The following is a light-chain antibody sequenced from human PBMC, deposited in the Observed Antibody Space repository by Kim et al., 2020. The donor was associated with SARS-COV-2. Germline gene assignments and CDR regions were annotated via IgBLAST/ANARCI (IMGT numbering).Light chain of an antibody. Sequence: GGRVTITCRASQGISSWLAWYQQKPGSAPKLLIYAASTLQSGVTSRFSGSGSGTDFTLTITNLQPEDFATYYCQQANSFTFGPGTKVDIK. V-gene: IGKV1D-12*01. J-gene: IGKJ3*01. CDR3: QQANSFT. CDR1: QGISSW. CDR2: AAS.